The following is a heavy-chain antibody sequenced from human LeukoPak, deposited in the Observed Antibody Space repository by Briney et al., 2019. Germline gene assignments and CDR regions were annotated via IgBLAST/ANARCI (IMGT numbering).Heavy chain of an antibody. CDR2: ISDDGSRQ. D-gene: IGHD3-10*01. V-gene: IGHV3-30-3*01. Sequence: GGSLRLSCAATGFTFSNYAIHWGRQAPGKGLEWVAFISDDGSRQHYADSVKGRFTISRDNAKNSLYLQMNSLRAEDTAVYYCARDSVPNYYGSGDYYYGMDVWGQGTTVTVSS. J-gene: IGHJ6*02. CDR3: ARDSVPNYYGSGDYYYGMDV. CDR1: GFTFSNYA.